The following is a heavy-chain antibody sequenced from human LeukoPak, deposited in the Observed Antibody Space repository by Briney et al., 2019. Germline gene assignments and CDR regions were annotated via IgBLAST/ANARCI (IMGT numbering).Heavy chain of an antibody. V-gene: IGHV3-53*05. J-gene: IGHJ4*02. CDR3: ARGGSSWNY. CDR2: ISGSGGST. CDR1: GFTVSSNY. Sequence: PGGSLRLSCAASGFTVSSNYMSWVRQAPGKGLEWVSAISGSGGSTYYPDSVKGRFTISRDNSKNTLYLQMNSLRAEDTAVYYCARGGSSWNYWGQGTLVTVSS. D-gene: IGHD6-13*01.